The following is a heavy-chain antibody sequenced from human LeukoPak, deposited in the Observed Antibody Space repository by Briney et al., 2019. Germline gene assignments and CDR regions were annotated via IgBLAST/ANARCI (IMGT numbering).Heavy chain of an antibody. CDR3: TTDPHKFWSGPFSY. V-gene: IGHV3-15*01. CDR1: GFTFSNAW. Sequence: PGGSLRLSCAASGFTFSNAWMSWVRQAPGKGLEWVGRIKSKTDGGTTDYAAPVKGRFTISRDDSKNTLYLQMNSPKTEDTAVYYCTTDPHKFWSGPFSYWGQGTLVTVSS. J-gene: IGHJ4*02. D-gene: IGHD3-3*01. CDR2: IKSKTDGGTT.